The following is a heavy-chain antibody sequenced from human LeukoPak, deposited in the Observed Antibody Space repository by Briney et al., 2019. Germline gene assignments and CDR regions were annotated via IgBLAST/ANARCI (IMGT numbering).Heavy chain of an antibody. Sequence: GGSLRLSCAASGFTFSNYAMTWVRQAPGKGLEWVSGISAGGYSTYYSDSVKGRFTISRDNSNNMLYLQMTSLRAEDTAVYYCARVGDGYNAFDYWGQGTLVTVSS. J-gene: IGHJ4*02. D-gene: IGHD5-24*01. CDR1: GFTFSNYA. V-gene: IGHV3-23*01. CDR2: ISAGGYST. CDR3: ARVGDGYNAFDY.